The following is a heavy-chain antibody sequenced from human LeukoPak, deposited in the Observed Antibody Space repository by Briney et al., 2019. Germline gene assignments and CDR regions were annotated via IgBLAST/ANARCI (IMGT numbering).Heavy chain of an antibody. J-gene: IGHJ4*02. CDR1: GYTFTSYD. CDR2: MNPNSGNT. D-gene: IGHD2-15*01. V-gene: IGHV1-8*03. Sequence: ASVKVSCKASGYTFTSYDIIWVRQATGQGLEWMGWMNPNSGNTGYAQKFQGRVTITRNTSISTAYMELSSLRSEDTAVYYCARGSSYCSGGSCYYGYWGQGTLVTVSS. CDR3: ARGSSYCSGGSCYYGY.